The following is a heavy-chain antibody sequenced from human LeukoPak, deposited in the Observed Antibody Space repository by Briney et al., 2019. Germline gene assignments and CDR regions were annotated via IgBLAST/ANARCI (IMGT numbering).Heavy chain of an antibody. CDR1: GFTFSSYS. J-gene: IGHJ4*02. V-gene: IGHV3-21*01. D-gene: IGHD1-26*01. CDR3: ARDPSGSSGY. Sequence: GGSLRLSCAASGFTFSSYSMNWVRQAPGKGLEWVSSISSSSSCIYYADSVKGRFTISRDNAKNSLYLQMNSLRAEDTAVYYCARDPSGSSGYWGQGTLVTVSS. CDR2: ISSSSSCI.